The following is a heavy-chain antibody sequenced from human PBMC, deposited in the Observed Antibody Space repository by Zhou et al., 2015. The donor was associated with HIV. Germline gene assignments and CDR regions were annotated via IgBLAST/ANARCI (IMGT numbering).Heavy chain of an antibody. V-gene: IGHV1-46*01. D-gene: IGHD1-26*01. CDR2: INPSGGST. CDR3: ARGTPDPSGXYSFDY. J-gene: IGHJ4*02. Sequence: QVQLVQSGAEVKKPGSSVKVSCKASGYTFTSYYMHWVRQAPGQGLEWMGVINPSGGSTSYAQKFQGRVTMTRDTSTSTVYMELSSLRSEDTAVYYCARGTPDPSGXYSFDYVGPGNPGHRLL. CDR1: GYTFTSYY.